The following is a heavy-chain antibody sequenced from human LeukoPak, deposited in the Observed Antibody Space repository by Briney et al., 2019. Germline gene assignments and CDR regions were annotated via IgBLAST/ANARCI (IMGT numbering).Heavy chain of an antibody. D-gene: IGHD2-15*01. CDR2: ISSSSSYI. CDR1: GFTFSSYN. CDR3: AKDNGVYCSGGSDY. J-gene: IGHJ4*02. V-gene: IGHV3-21*04. Sequence: GGSLRLSCAASGFTFSSYNMNWVRQAPGKGLEWVSSISSSSSYIYYADSVKGRFTISRDNSKNTLYLQMNSLRAEDTAVYYCAKDNGVYCSGGSDYWGQGTLVTVSS.